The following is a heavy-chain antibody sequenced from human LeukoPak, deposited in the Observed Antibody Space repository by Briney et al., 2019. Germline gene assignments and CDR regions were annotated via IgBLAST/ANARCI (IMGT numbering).Heavy chain of an antibody. Sequence: GGSLRLSCAASGITVSSNYMSWVRQAPGKGLEWVAVIYSGDSTYYADSVKGRFTISRDNSKNTLYLQMNSLRAEDTALYYCAKVRNDAFDIWGQGTMVTVSS. CDR3: AKVRNDAFDI. V-gene: IGHV3-53*05. D-gene: IGHD1-1*01. J-gene: IGHJ3*02. CDR1: GITVSSNY. CDR2: IYSGDST.